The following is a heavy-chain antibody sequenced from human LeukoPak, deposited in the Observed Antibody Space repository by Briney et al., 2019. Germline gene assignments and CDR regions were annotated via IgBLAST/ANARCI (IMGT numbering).Heavy chain of an antibody. Sequence: GGSLRLSRAGSGFTFSTYSIHWVRQAPGKGLEWVSCISSWSSYTYYADSVKGRFTISRDNAKSSLYLQMNSLRAEDTAVYYCARDNPYSESLAADDAFDIWGQGTMVTVSS. CDR1: GFTFSTYS. CDR2: ISSWSSYT. J-gene: IGHJ3*02. D-gene: IGHD1-26*01. CDR3: ARDNPYSESLAADDAFDI. V-gene: IGHV3-21*01.